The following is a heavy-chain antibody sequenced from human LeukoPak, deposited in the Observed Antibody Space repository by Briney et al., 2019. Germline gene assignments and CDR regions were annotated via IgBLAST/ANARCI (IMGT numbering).Heavy chain of an antibody. Sequence: PSETLSLTCTVSGGPISTYYWNWIRQPPGKGLEWIGYIYYSGSTNYNPSLRSRVTISVDTSKNQFSLNLSSVTAADTAVYYCARRSVAYCGGDCYGPYFDYWGQGTLVTVSS. V-gene: IGHV4-59*01. J-gene: IGHJ4*02. CDR1: GGPISTYY. CDR3: ARRSVAYCGGDCYGPYFDY. CDR2: IYYSGST. D-gene: IGHD2-21*02.